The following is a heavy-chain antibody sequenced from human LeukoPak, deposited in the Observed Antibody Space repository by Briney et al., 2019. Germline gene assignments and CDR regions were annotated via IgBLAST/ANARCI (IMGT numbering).Heavy chain of an antibody. D-gene: IGHD1-1*01. CDR2: IPYDGSNK. CDR1: GFTFSSYG. Sequence: PGRSLRLSCAASGFTFSSYGMHWVRQAPGKGLEWVAVIPYDGSNKYYADSVKGRFTISRDNSKNTLYLQMNSLRAEDTAVYYCAKDTGLTGTSLYYYGMDVWGQGTTVTVSS. J-gene: IGHJ6*02. CDR3: AKDTGLTGTSLYYYGMDV. V-gene: IGHV3-30*18.